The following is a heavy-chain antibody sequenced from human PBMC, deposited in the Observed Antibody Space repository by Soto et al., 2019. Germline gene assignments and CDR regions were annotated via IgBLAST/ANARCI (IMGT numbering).Heavy chain of an antibody. D-gene: IGHD6-13*01. CDR3: ARETVGAAAGNFY. J-gene: IGHJ4*02. Sequence: ASVKVSCKTSGFMFTSFGFSWVRQAPGQGLEWMGIINPSGGSTSYAQKFQGRVTMTRDTSTSKVYMELSSLRSEDTAVYYCARETVGAAAGNFYWGQGALVTVSS. CDR2: INPSGGST. CDR1: GFMFTSFG. V-gene: IGHV1-46*03.